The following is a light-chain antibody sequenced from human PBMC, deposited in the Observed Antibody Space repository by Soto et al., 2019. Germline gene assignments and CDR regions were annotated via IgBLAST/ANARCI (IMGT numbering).Light chain of an antibody. CDR2: DAS. CDR3: QLYNSYPWT. J-gene: IGKJ1*01. V-gene: IGKV1-5*01. Sequence: DIQMTQSPSTLSASVGDRVTITCRATQNIYGWLAWYQQKSGKAPKLLIYDASSLESGVPSRFSGSGFGTEFTVTISSLQPDDFATYYCQLYNSYPWTFVQGTKVEVK. CDR1: QNIYGW.